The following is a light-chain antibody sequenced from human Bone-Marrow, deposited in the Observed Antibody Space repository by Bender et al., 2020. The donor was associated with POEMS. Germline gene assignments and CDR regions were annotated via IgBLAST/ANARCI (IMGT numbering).Light chain of an antibody. Sequence: QSVLTQSPSAFGTPGQRVTISCSGGSSNIGAHAVNWYQHLPGTAPKLLIYSSHRRPSEVPDRFSGSRSGTSASLAISGLQSEDEADYYCAVWDDSLNGWVFGGGTKLTVL. J-gene: IGLJ3*02. CDR3: AVWDDSLNGWV. CDR1: SSNIGAHA. V-gene: IGLV1-44*01. CDR2: SSH.